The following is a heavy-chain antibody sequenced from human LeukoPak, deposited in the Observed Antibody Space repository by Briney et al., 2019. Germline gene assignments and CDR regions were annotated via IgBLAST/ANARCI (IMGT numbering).Heavy chain of an antibody. V-gene: IGHV1-69*13. CDR3: ARALMAYYDILTGYYNISPFDY. CDR2: IIPIFGTA. CDR1: GGTFSSYA. D-gene: IGHD3-9*01. Sequence: SVKVSCKASGGTFSSYAISWVRQAPGQGLEWMGGIIPIFGTANYAHKFQGRVTITADESTSTAYMELSSLRSEDTAVYYCARALMAYYDILTGYYNISPFDYWGQGTLVTVSS. J-gene: IGHJ4*02.